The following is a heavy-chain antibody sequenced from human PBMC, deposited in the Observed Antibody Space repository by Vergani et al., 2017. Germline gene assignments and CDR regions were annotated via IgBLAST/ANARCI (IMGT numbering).Heavy chain of an antibody. Sequence: QVQLVQSGAEVKKPGSSVKVSCKASGGTFSSYAISWVRQAPGQGLEWMGGIIPIFGTANYAQKFQGRVTITADESTSKAYMELSSLRSEDTAVYYCARVTVEYSSFLFYYYYMDVWGKGTTVTVSS. CDR3: ARVTVEYSSFLFYYYYMDV. CDR2: IIPIFGTA. CDR1: GGTFSSYA. J-gene: IGHJ6*03. D-gene: IGHD6-6*01. V-gene: IGHV1-69*01.